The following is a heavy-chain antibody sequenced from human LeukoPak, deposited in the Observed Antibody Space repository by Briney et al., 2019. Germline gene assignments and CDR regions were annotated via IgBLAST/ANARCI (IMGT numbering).Heavy chain of an antibody. J-gene: IGHJ3*02. CDR3: ARGNRVLRYFDWLFWNAFDI. D-gene: IGHD3-9*01. V-gene: IGHV3-7*01. CDR1: GFTFSRYW. CDR2: IKQDGSEK. Sequence: GGSLRLSCAASGFTFSRYWMSWVRQAPGKGLEWVANIKQDGSEKYYVDSVKGGFTISRDNAKNSLYLQMNSLRAEDTAVYYCARGNRVLRYFDWLFWNAFDIWGQGTMVTVSS.